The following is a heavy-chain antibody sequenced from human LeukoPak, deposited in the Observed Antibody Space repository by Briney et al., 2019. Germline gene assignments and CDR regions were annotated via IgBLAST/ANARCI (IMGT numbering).Heavy chain of an antibody. J-gene: IGHJ6*03. CDR1: GFTFSSYG. V-gene: IGHV3-30*02. Sequence: PGGSLRLSCAASGFTFSSYGMHWVRQAPGKGLEWVAFIRYDGSNKYYADSVKGRFTISRDNSKNTLYLQMNSLRAEDTAVYYCAKDSFSYYYYYRDVWGKGTAVTVS. CDR2: IRYDGSNK. CDR3: AKDSFSYYYYYRDV.